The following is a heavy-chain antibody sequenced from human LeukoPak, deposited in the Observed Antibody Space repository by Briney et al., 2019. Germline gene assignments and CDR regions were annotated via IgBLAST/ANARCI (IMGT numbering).Heavy chain of an antibody. CDR3: AKERADLWFGELLS. CDR1: AFTFSTNA. V-gene: IGHV3-23*01. Sequence: PGGSLRLSCAASAFTFSTNAMSWVRQAPGKGLEWVSAISGSGGSTYYADSVKGRFTISRDNSKNTLYLQMNSLRAEDTAVYYCAKERADLWFGELLSWGQGTLVTVSS. J-gene: IGHJ5*02. D-gene: IGHD3-10*01. CDR2: ISGSGGST.